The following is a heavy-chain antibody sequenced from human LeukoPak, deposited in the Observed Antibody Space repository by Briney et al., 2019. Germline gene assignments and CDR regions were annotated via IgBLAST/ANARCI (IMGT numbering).Heavy chain of an antibody. D-gene: IGHD1-26*01. V-gene: IGHV3-53*01. Sequence: GGSLRLSCAASGFTFSSYWMSWVRQAPGKGLEWVSVIYSGGSTYYADSVKGRFTISRDNSKNTLYLQMNSLRAEDTAVYYCAREGGSYPRGDYYYGMDVWGQGTTVTVSS. J-gene: IGHJ6*02. CDR3: AREGGSYPRGDYYYGMDV. CDR1: GFTFSSYW. CDR2: IYSGGST.